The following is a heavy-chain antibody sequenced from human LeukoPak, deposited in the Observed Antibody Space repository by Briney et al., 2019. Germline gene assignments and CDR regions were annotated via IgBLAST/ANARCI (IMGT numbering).Heavy chain of an antibody. CDR1: GLTFNIYW. CDR3: ARRDGYNTFHFEY. D-gene: IGHD5-24*01. J-gene: IGHJ4*02. CDR2: IDQDGREK. Sequence: GGSLRLSCAACGLTFNIYWLSWVGQAPGKGLEGVANIDQDGREKYYVDSVRGGFTNSRDNAMNSLYLQMNSLRGEDTAVYYCARRDGYNTFHFEYWGQGTLVTVSS. V-gene: IGHV3-7*01.